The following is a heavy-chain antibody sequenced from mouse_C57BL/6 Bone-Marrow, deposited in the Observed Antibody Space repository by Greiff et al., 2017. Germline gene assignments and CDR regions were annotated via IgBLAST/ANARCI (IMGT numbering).Heavy chain of an antibody. CDR2: IYPRSGNT. V-gene: IGHV1-81*01. D-gene: IGHD1-1*01. CDR3: ARSEGTYYYGSSYVAY. J-gene: IGHJ3*01. CDR1: GYTFTSYG. Sequence: VKLQESGAELARPGASVKLSCKASGYTFTSYGISWVKQRTGQGLEWIGEIYPRSGNTYYNEKFKGKATLTADKSSSTAYMELRSLTSEDSAVYFCARSEGTYYYGSSYVAYWGQGTLVTVSA.